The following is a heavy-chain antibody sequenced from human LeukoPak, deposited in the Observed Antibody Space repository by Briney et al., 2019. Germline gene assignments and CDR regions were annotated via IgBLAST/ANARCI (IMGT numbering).Heavy chain of an antibody. V-gene: IGHV3-23*01. Sequence: GGSLRLSCAASGFTFSRSAMAWVRQGPGTGLEFVASIIYSGGATYYADSVKGRFTISRDNSKNTLYLQMNSLRAEDTALYYCAKDGLYYDGSEHVYYFDSWGQGTLVTVSS. J-gene: IGHJ4*02. CDR3: AKDGLYYDGSEHVYYFDS. CDR2: IIYSGGAT. D-gene: IGHD3-22*01. CDR1: GFTFSRSA.